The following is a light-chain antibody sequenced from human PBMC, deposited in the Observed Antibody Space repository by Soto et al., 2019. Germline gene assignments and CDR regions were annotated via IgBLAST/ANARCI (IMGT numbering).Light chain of an antibody. CDR3: LQQNSYPLT. V-gene: IGKV1-17*01. J-gene: IGKJ4*01. CDR2: VAS. Sequence: DIQMTPSPSSLSASVGDRVTITCRASQGIRNDLAWYQQKPGKAPKRLIYVASSLQSGVPSRFSGSGSGTEFTLTISSLQPEDSATYYCLQQNSYPLTFGGGTKVEIK. CDR1: QGIRND.